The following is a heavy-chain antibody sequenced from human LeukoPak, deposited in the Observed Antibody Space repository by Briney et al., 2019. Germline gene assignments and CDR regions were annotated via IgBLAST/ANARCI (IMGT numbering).Heavy chain of an antibody. V-gene: IGHV4-59*01. CDR3: ARGGYCSSTRCYGMDV. Sequence: SETLSLTCTVSGGSISSYYWSWIRQPPGKGLEWIGYIYYSGSTNYNPSLKSRVTISVDTSKNQFSLKLSSVTAADTAVYYCARGGYCSSTRCYGMDVWGQGTTVTVSS. J-gene: IGHJ6*02. CDR2: IYYSGST. CDR1: GGSISSYY. D-gene: IGHD2-2*01.